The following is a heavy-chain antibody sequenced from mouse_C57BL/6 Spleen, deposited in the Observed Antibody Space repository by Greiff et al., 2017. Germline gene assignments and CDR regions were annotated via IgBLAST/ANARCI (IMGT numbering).Heavy chain of an antibody. CDR2: INPSNGGP. J-gene: IGHJ1*03. CDR1: GYTFTSYW. Sequence: QVQLQQPGTELVKPGASVKLSCKASGYTFTSYWMHWVKQRPGQGLEWIGNINPSNGGPTYNEKFKSKAKLTVDKSSSTAYMQLSSLTSEDSAVYYCARGITTGGYFDVWGTGTTVTVSS. D-gene: IGHD1-1*01. V-gene: IGHV1-53*01. CDR3: ARGITTGGYFDV.